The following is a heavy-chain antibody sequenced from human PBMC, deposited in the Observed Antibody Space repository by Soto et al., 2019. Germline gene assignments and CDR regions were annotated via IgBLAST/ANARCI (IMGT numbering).Heavy chain of an antibody. Sequence: VHLVESGGGVVQPGRSLRLSCAASGFTFSNFGMHWVRQAPGKGLEWVAVTSYDGSNEYYGDSVKGRFTISRDSSKNTLFLQMNSLRAEDTAVYYCAKGRHGSSYSAADYWGQGTLVTVSS. V-gene: IGHV3-30*18. CDR2: TSYDGSNE. D-gene: IGHD4-4*01. CDR3: AKGRHGSSYSAADY. J-gene: IGHJ4*02. CDR1: GFTFSNFG.